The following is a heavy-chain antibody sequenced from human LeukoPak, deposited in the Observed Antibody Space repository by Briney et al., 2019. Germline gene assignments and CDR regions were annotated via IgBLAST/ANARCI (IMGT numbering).Heavy chain of an antibody. CDR1: GGSISSGSYY. D-gene: IGHD6-13*01. J-gene: IGHJ3*02. CDR3: AIEKMSSSWYLDDAFDI. Sequence: SETLSLTRTVSGGSISSGSYYWRWIRQPAGKGLEWFGRIYTSGSTNYNPSLKSRVTISVDTSKNQFSLKLSSVTAADTAVYYCAIEKMSSSWYLDDAFDIWGQGTMVTVSS. V-gene: IGHV4-61*02. CDR2: IYTSGST.